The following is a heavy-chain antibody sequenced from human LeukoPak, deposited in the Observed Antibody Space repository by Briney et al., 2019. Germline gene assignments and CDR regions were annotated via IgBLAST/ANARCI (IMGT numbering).Heavy chain of an antibody. J-gene: IGHJ6*04. V-gene: IGHV1-69*06. D-gene: IGHD3-10*01. Sequence: GASVKVSCKASGGTFSSYAISWVRQAPGQGFEWMGGIIPIFGTANYAQKFQGRVTITADKSTSTAYMELSSLRSEDTAVYYCARSFKVVRGVIDYYYYGMDVWGKGTTVTVSS. CDR3: ARSFKVVRGVIDYYYYGMDV. CDR2: IIPIFGTA. CDR1: GGTFSSYA.